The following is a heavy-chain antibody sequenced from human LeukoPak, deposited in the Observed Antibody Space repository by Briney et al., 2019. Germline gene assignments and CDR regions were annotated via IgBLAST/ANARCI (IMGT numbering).Heavy chain of an antibody. J-gene: IGHJ4*02. CDR3: TRDFDFSSAI. D-gene: IGHD3-3*01. CDR1: GFTFSSCW. V-gene: IGHV3-74*01. CDR2: ISPDGSTT. Sequence: GGSLRLCCAASGFTFSSCWMHWVRQAPGKGLVWDSRISPDGSTTGHADSVKGRFTTSRDNAKNTLFLQMNSLRAEDTAVYYCTRDFDFSSAIWGQGTLVTVSS.